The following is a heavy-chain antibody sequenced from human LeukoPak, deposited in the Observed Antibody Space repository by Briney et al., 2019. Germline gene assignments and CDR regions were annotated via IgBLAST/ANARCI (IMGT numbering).Heavy chain of an antibody. CDR1: GGSISSGGYY. Sequence: SQTLSLTCSVSGGSISSGGYYWSWIRQHPGKALEWIGYIYYSGSTYYNPSLKSRITISVDTSKNQFSLKLSSVTAADTAVYYCGREDATMSIDYWGQGTLVTVSS. D-gene: IGHD5-18*01. CDR2: IYYSGST. CDR3: GREDATMSIDY. V-gene: IGHV4-31*03. J-gene: IGHJ4*02.